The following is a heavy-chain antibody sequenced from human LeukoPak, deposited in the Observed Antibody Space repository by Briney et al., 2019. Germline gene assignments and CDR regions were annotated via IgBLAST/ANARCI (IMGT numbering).Heavy chain of an antibody. CDR3: ARTLRYYDSSDYWYFDL. J-gene: IGHJ2*01. D-gene: IGHD3-22*01. CDR1: GGXISSYY. CDR2: IYYSGST. Sequence: SETLSLTCTVSGGXISSYYCSWIRQPPGKGLEWSGYIYYSGSTNYNPSLKSRVTISVDTSKNQFSLKLSSVTAADTAVYYCARTLRYYDSSDYWYFDLWGRGTLVTVSS. V-gene: IGHV4-59*01.